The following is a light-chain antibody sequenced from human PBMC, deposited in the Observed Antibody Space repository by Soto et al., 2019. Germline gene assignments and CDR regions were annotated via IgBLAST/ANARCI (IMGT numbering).Light chain of an antibody. Sequence: QSVLTQPPSVSAAPGQKVTISCSGSSSNIANNYVSWYQQLPGTAPKLLIYDNNKRPSGIPDRFSGSKSGTSATLGITGLQTGDEAEYYCGTWDSSLSAGVFGGGTQLTVL. V-gene: IGLV1-51*01. CDR1: SSNIANNY. J-gene: IGLJ3*02. CDR2: DNN. CDR3: GTWDSSLSAGV.